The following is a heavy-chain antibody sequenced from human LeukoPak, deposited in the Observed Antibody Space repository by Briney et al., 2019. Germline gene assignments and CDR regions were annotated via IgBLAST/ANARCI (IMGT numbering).Heavy chain of an antibody. CDR2: ISGSGGST. CDR1: GFTFSSYA. Sequence: GRSLRLSCAASGFTFSSYAMSWVRQAPGKGLEWVSAISGSGGSTYYADSVKGRFTISRDNSKNTLYLQMNSLRAEDTAVYYCAKPYYDFWSGYYDYWGQGTLVTVSS. J-gene: IGHJ4*02. V-gene: IGHV3-23*01. CDR3: AKPYYDFWSGYYDY. D-gene: IGHD3-3*01.